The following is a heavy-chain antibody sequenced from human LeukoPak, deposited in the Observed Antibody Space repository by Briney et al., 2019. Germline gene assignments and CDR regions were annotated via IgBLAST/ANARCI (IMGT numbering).Heavy chain of an antibody. J-gene: IGHJ6*04. Sequence: GGSLRLSCAAPGFTFSSYWMSWVRQAPGRGLEWVANIKQDGSEKYYVDSVKGRFTTSRDNAKNSLYLQMNSLRAEDTAVYYCARGPHKGVWGKGTTVTVSS. CDR3: ARGPHKGV. CDR1: GFTFSSYW. V-gene: IGHV3-7*01. CDR2: IKQDGSEK.